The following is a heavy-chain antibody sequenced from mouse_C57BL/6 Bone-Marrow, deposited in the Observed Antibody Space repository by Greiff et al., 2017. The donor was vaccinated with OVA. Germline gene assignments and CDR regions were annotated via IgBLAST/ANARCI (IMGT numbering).Heavy chain of an antibody. V-gene: IGHV1-18*01. CDR2: INPNNGGT. CDR3: AIGNWDEGAMDY. J-gene: IGHJ4*01. Sequence: VQLKQSGPELVKPGASVKIPCKASGYTFTDYNMDWVKQSHGKSLEWIGDINPNNGGTIYNQKFKGKATLTVDKSSSTAYMELRSLTSEDSAVYYYAIGNWDEGAMDYGGQGTSVTVSS. D-gene: IGHD4-1*01. CDR1: GYTFTDYN.